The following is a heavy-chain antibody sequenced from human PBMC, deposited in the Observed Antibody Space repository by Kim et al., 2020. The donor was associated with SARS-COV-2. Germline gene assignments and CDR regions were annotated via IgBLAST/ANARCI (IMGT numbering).Heavy chain of an antibody. CDR3: ARDIPYRN. D-gene: IGHD2-2*02. CDR1: GGSISSYY. V-gene: IGHV4-59*13. J-gene: IGHJ4*02. Sequence: SETLSLTCTVSGGSISSYYWSWIRQPPGKGLEWIGYIYYSGSTNYNPSLKSRVTISVDTSKNQFSLKLSSVTAADTAVYYCARDIPYRNWGQGTLVTVSS. CDR2: IYYSGST.